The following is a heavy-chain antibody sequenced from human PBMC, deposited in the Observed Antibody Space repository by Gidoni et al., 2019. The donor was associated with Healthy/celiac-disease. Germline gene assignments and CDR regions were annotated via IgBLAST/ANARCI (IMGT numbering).Heavy chain of an antibody. CDR2: ISYXGXNK. CDR3: XXDGXXXGYXXX. V-gene: IGHV3-30*03. D-gene: IGHD3-10*01. Sequence: QVQLXESGGXXVQPXXSLRXXCAXXGFTFSSYGMHWVRQAPRKGLEWVSXISYXGXNKYXXDSXXXRXXISREXXKNXXXLXXXSLXXXDTXXXYXXXDGXXXGYXXXWG. J-gene: IGHJ1*01. CDR1: GFTFSSYG.